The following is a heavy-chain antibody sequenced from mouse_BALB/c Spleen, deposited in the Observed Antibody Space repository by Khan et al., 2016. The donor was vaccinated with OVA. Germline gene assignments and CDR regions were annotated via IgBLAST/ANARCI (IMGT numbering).Heavy chain of an antibody. Sequence: EVKLLESGPGLVKPSQSLSLSCTVTGYSITSEYAWNWIRQFPGNKLEWMGYISSTGSTSYNPSFKSRTSITRDTSKNQSYLQLKSVTTEDTATYYCARSRDYGYGYALDFWGRGTAFTVST. V-gene: IGHV3-2*02. CDR2: ISSTGST. J-gene: IGHJ4*01. D-gene: IGHD2-2*01. CDR1: GYSITSEYA. CDR3: ARSRDYGYGYALDF.